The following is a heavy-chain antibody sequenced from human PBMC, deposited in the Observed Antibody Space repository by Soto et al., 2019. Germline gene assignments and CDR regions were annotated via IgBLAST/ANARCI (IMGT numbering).Heavy chain of an antibody. V-gene: IGHV3-48*03. J-gene: IGHJ6*02. Sequence: VRLVESGGDLVQPGGSLRLSCAASGFTVTDYEMNWVRQAPGKGLEFVSKISSSGATINYADSVKGRFAVSRDNAKNSLSLQMNSLRAEDTAVYYCARAQLLFRGIFPYSSGMDVWGQGTTVTVSS. CDR3: ARAQLLFRGIFPYSSGMDV. D-gene: IGHD3-10*01. CDR1: GFTVTDYE. CDR2: ISSSGATI.